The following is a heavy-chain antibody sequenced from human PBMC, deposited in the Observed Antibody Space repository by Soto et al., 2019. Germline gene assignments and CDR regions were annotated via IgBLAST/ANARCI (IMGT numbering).Heavy chain of an antibody. CDR1: GGSISSYY. J-gene: IGHJ6*02. Sequence: SETLCLTCTVSGGSISSYYWSWIRQPPGKGLEWIGYIYYSGSTNYNPSLKSRVTISVDTSKNQFSLKLSSVTAADTAVYYCARDNSSYYHYDGMDFWGQGTTVIVSS. CDR3: ARDNSSYYHYDGMDF. V-gene: IGHV4-59*01. D-gene: IGHD6-13*01. CDR2: IYYSGST.